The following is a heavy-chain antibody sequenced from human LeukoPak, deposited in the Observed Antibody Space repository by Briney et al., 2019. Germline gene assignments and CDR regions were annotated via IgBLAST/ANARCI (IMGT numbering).Heavy chain of an antibody. J-gene: IGHJ4*02. CDR2: ISWDGGNI. CDR1: GFIFDDYV. V-gene: IGHV3-43D*03. Sequence: GGSLGLSCAASGFIFDDYVMHWVRQVPGKGLEWVSRISWDGGNIYYADSVKGRFTISRDNSKNSLYLQMNSLKTEDTALYYCAKDTADYCALGTCSGGFDSWGQGTLVTVSS. CDR3: AKDTADYCALGTCSGGFDS. D-gene: IGHD3-10*02.